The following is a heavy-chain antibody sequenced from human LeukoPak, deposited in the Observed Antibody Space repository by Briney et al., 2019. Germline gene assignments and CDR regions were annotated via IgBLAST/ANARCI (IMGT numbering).Heavy chain of an antibody. J-gene: IGHJ3*02. Sequence: GGSLRLSCAASGFTFSDYWMTWVRQAPGKGLEWVSSISSSSSYIYYADSVKGRFTISRDNAKNSLYLQMNSLRAEDTAVYYCARRAPEDAFDIWGQGTMVTVSS. CDR3: ARRAPEDAFDI. V-gene: IGHV3-21*01. CDR1: GFTFSDYW. CDR2: ISSSSSYI.